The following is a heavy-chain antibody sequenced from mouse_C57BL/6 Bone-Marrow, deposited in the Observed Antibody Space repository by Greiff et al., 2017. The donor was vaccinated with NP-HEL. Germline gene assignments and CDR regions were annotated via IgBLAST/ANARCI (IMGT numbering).Heavy chain of an antibody. CDR3: ASGYYYGSSYGDY. D-gene: IGHD1-1*01. CDR1: GYSITSGYY. Sequence: DVKLQESGPGLVKPSQSLSLTCSVTGYSITSGYYWNWIRQFPGNKLEWMGYISYDGSNNYNPSLKNRISITRDTSKNQFFLKLTSVTTEDTATYYCASGYYYGSSYGDYWGQGTTLTVSS. V-gene: IGHV3-6*01. J-gene: IGHJ2*01. CDR2: ISYDGSN.